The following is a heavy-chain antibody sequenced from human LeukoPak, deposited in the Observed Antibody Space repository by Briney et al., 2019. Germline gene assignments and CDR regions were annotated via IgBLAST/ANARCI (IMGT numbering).Heavy chain of an antibody. CDR1: AGSATNGDYY. CDR3: ARDLGYYDSSGYLS. Sequence: PSETLSLTCTVSAGSATNGDYYWSWLRQPPGKALEWIGFVYYTGSTYYTPSPEGRATISVDTSKNQFSVKLSSVTAADTAVYYCARDLGYYDSSGYLSWGQGTLVTVSS. V-gene: IGHV4-61*08. D-gene: IGHD3-22*01. J-gene: IGHJ4*02. CDR2: VYYTGST.